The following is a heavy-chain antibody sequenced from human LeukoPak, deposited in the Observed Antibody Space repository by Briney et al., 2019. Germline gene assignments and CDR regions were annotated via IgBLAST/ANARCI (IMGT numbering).Heavy chain of an antibody. V-gene: IGHV3-66*01. CDR1: GFTVSSNY. D-gene: IGHD3-22*01. Sequence: GGSLRLSCAASGFTVSSNYMCWVGQAPGKGLEWVSSISGVGSTSYADSVKGRFTISRDNSRSTLYLQMDSLRPEDTAMYYCARSGYYYDSSGSSSWGQGTLVTVSS. J-gene: IGHJ5*02. CDR2: ISGVGST. CDR3: ARSGYYYDSSGSSS.